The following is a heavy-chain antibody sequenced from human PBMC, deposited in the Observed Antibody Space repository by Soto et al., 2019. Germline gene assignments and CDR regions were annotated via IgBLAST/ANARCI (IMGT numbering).Heavy chain of an antibody. J-gene: IGHJ5*02. CDR1: GYTFTGYY. D-gene: IGHD2-2*01. Sequence: GASVKVSFKASGYTFTGYYMHWVRQAPGQGLEWMGWINPNSGGTNYAQKFQGWVTMTRDTSISTAYMELSRLRSDDTAVYYCAKGYCSSTSCPQWFDPWGQGTLVTVSS. CDR3: AKGYCSSTSCPQWFDP. V-gene: IGHV1-2*04. CDR2: INPNSGGT.